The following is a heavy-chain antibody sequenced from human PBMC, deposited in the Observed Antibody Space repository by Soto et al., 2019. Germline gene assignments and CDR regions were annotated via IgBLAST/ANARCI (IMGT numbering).Heavy chain of an antibody. D-gene: IGHD3-9*01. Sequence: EAQLVASGGGLVQTGGSLRLSCAASGFSFSSYWMTWVRQAPGKGLGWVANINHDGGEKYYVDSVRGRLTISRDNGNKLLYLQINNLRAEDTAVYCCARDLSPAYNSLIGHDAFDIWGQGTMVTVSS. CDR1: GFSFSSYW. J-gene: IGHJ3*02. CDR3: ARDLSPAYNSLIGHDAFDI. CDR2: INHDGGEK. V-gene: IGHV3-7*01.